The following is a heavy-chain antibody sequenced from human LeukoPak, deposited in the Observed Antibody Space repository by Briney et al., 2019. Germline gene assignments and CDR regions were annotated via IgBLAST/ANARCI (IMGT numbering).Heavy chain of an antibody. Sequence: PSETLSLTCVVYGDSISSGAYSWSWIRQPPGKGLEWIGYIYYSGNTNYNPSLKSRVTISVDTSKNQFSLKLSSVTAADTAVYYCARHVSDYYDSSALREADDAFDIWGQGTMVTVSS. D-gene: IGHD3-22*01. CDR2: IYYSGNT. V-gene: IGHV4-61*08. CDR1: GDSISSGAYS. J-gene: IGHJ3*02. CDR3: ARHVSDYYDSSALREADDAFDI.